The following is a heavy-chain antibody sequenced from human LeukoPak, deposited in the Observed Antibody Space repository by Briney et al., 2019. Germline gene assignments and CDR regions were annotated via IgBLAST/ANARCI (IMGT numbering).Heavy chain of an antibody. CDR3: ARRRVSSWDNWFDP. CDR1: GGSISSSNW. CDR2: IYHSGST. V-gene: IGHV4-4*02. D-gene: IGHD6-13*01. Sequence: PSETLSLTCAVSGGSISSSNWWSWVRQPPGKGLEWIGEIYHSGSTNYNPSLKSRVTISVDKSKNQFSLKLSSVTAADTAVYYCARRRVSSWDNWFDPWGQGTLVTVSS. J-gene: IGHJ5*02.